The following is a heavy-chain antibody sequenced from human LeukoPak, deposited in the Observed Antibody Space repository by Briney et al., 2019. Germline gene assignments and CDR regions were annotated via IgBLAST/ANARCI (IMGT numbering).Heavy chain of an antibody. CDR1: GFTFSSYV. J-gene: IGHJ4*02. CDR3: ARGGVDYYGSGTYYLMYYFDY. Sequence: PGRSLRLSCAASGFTFSSYVTHWVRQAPGKGLEWVSAISGSGGSTYYADSVKGRFTISRDNSKNTLYLQMNSLRAEDTAVYFCARGGVDYYGSGTYYLMYYFDYWGQGALVTVSS. D-gene: IGHD3-10*01. CDR2: ISGSGGST. V-gene: IGHV3-23*01.